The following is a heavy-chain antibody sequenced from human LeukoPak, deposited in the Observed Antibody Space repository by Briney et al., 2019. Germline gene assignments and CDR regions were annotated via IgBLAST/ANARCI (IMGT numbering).Heavy chain of an antibody. CDR2: ISYDGSNK. J-gene: IGHJ5*02. CDR1: GFTFSSSG. D-gene: IGHD6-19*01. Sequence: GGSLRLSCAASGFTFSSSGMHWVRQAPGKGLEWVSVISYDGSNKYYTESVKGRFTISRDNSKNTLYLQMNSLRPEDTAVYYCAKAPSVAGTGWFDPWGQGTLVTVSS. V-gene: IGHV3-30*18. CDR3: AKAPSVAGTGWFDP.